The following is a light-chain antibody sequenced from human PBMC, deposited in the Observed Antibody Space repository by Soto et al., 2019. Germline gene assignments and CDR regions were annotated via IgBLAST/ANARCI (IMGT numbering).Light chain of an antibody. CDR2: GAS. CDR3: QQYNNWPPT. Sequence: EIVMTSSPATLSKTTGERATLSCRASQSVSSNLAWYQQKPGQAPRLLIYGASTRATGIPARFSGSGSGTEFTLTISSLQSEDFAVYYCQQYNNWPPTFGQGTKV. CDR1: QSVSSN. J-gene: IGKJ1*01. V-gene: IGKV3-15*01.